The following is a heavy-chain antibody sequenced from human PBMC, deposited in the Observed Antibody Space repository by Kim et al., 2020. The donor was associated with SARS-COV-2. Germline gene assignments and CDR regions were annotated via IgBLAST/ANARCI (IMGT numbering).Heavy chain of an antibody. CDR3: NTDPHMDRGGGSCDF. CDR2: IKIKADGGTI. J-gene: IGHJ4*02. D-gene: IGHD3-10*01. V-gene: IGHV3-15*01. CDR1: GITFSNAW. Sequence: GGSLRLSCAASGITFSNAWMSWVRQAPGKGLEWVGRIKIKADGGTIAYAAPVKGRFTISRDDSKNTLYLQMNSLKTEDTGVYYCNTDPHMDRGGGSCDFWGQGTLVTVSS.